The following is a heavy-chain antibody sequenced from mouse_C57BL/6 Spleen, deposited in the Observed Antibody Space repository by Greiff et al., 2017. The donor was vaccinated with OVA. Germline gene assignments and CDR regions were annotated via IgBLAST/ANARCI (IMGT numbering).Heavy chain of an antibody. CDR1: GYTFTDYN. V-gene: IGHV1-22*01. CDR2: INPNNGGT. J-gene: IGHJ2*01. CDR3: TREGLDDGYNDY. Sequence: EVQLQQSGPELVKPGASVKMSCKASGYTFTDYNMHWVKQSHGKSLEWIGYINPNNGGTSYNQKFKGKATLTVNKSSSTAYMELRSLTSEDSADYYGTREGLDDGYNDYWGQGTTLTVSA. D-gene: IGHD2-3*01.